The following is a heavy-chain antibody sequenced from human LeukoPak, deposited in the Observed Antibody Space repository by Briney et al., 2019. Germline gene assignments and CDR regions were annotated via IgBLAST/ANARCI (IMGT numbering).Heavy chain of an antibody. CDR3: VKELRGYSYGLRNKWCDT. Sequence: GGSLRLSCAASGFTFSSYGMHWVRQAPGKGLEWVAVISYDGSNKYYADSVKGRFTISRDNSKNTLYLQMNSLRAENTAVYYCVKELRGYSYGLRNKWCDTWGQGTLVTVSS. J-gene: IGHJ5*02. D-gene: IGHD5-18*01. CDR1: GFTFSSYG. CDR2: ISYDGSNK. V-gene: IGHV3-30*18.